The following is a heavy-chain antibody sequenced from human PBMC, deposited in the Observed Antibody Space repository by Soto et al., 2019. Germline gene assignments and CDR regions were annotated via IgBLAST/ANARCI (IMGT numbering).Heavy chain of an antibody. V-gene: IGHV4-39*01. J-gene: IGHJ5*02. CDR1: GGYISSWSNS. CDR2: IYFSASK. Sequence: SETLSLTCSVSGGYISSWSNSWGWIRQPPGKGLEWIGTIYFSASKHYNPSLEGRVAISADTPNNQLSLRLSSVTAADTAVYYCARSVFPWGQGTLVTVSS. CDR3: ARSVFP.